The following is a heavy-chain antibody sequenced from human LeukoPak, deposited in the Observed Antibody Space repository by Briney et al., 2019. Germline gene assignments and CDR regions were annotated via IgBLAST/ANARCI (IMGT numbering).Heavy chain of an antibody. V-gene: IGHV4-4*07. J-gene: IGHJ4*02. CDR2: IYTSGSS. CDR1: GGSISSYY. CDR3: ARIDGGGEYYFDS. D-gene: IGHD3-16*01. Sequence: SETLSLTCTVSGGSISSYYWSWIRQPAGKGLEWIGRIYTSGSSNYNPSLNSRVTMSVDASKNQFSLKLTSVTAADTAVYYCARIDGGGEYYFDSWGQGTLVTVSS.